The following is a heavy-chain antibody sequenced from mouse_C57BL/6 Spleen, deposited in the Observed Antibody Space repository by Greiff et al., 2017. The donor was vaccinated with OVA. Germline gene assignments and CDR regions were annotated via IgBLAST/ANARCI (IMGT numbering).Heavy chain of an antibody. CDR3: AREGAYSNYPYWYFDV. Sequence: EVKLQQSGPELVKPGASVKISCKASGYTFTDYYMNWVKQSHGKSLEWIGDINPNNGGTSYNQKFKGKATLTVDKSSSTAYMELRSLTSEDSAVYYCAREGAYSNYPYWYFDVWGTGTTVTVSS. J-gene: IGHJ1*03. CDR2: INPNNGGT. V-gene: IGHV1-26*01. D-gene: IGHD2-5*01. CDR1: GYTFTDYY.